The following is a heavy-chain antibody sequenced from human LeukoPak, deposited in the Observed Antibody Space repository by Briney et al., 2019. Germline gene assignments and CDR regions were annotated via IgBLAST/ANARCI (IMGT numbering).Heavy chain of an antibody. CDR1: GGSISDYY. CDR2: IYTSASGST. Sequence: SETLSLTCTVSGGSISDYYWSWIRQPAGKGLEWIGHIYTSASGSTNYSPSLKSRVTMSVDTSKNQLSLRLSSVTAADTAVYYCARDLKWSYGTEYWGREPWSPSPQ. CDR3: ARDLKWSYGTEY. D-gene: IGHD1-26*01. J-gene: IGHJ4*02. V-gene: IGHV4-4*07.